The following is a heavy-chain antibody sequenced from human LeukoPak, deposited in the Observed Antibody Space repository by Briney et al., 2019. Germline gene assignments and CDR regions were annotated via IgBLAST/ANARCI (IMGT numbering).Heavy chain of an antibody. J-gene: IGHJ4*02. Sequence: SETLSLTCAVSGGSISSGGYSWSWIRQPPGKGLEWIGYIYHSGSTYYNPSLKSRVTISVDTSKNQFSLKLSSVTAADTAVYYCARDRDGYNPVWGQGTLVTVPS. CDR1: GGSISSGGYS. CDR3: ARDRDGYNPV. V-gene: IGHV4-30-2*01. D-gene: IGHD5-24*01. CDR2: IYHSGST.